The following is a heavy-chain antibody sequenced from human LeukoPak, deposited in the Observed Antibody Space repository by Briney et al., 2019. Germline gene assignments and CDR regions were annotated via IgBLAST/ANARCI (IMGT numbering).Heavy chain of an antibody. CDR3: ARLEYGHSSSSTPDY. CDR2: IYTSGST. J-gene: IGHJ4*02. D-gene: IGHD6-6*01. CDR1: GASISSGSYY. V-gene: IGHV4-61*02. Sequence: SETLSLTCTVSGASISSGSYYWSWIRQPAGKGLEWIGRIYTSGSTNYNPSLKSRVTMSVDTSKNQFSLKLSSVTAADTAVYYCARLEYGHSSSSTPDYWGQGTLVTVSS.